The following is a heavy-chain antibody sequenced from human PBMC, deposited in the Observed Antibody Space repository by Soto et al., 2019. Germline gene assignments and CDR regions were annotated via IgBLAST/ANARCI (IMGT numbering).Heavy chain of an antibody. J-gene: IGHJ4*02. CDR1: GGSISSYY. CDR3: ARVDPNYYDSSGYYPYFDY. D-gene: IGHD3-22*01. Sequence: SETLSLTCTVSGGSISSYYWSWIRQPPGKGLEWIGYIYYSGSTNYNPSLKSRVTISVDTSKNQFSLKLSSVTAADTAMYYCARVDPNYYDSSGYYPYFDYWGQGTLVTVSS. CDR2: IYYSGST. V-gene: IGHV4-59*01.